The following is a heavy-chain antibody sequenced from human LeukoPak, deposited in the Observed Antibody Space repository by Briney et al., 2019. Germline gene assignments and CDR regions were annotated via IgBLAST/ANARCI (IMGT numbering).Heavy chain of an antibody. CDR3: ARVDNSGCVFDF. Sequence: SETLSLTCTVSGDSVSNDNYYWSWIRQPPGKGLEWIGYIYYTGSTNHNPSLYSRVTLSVDTSRNQFSLRLSSMTPADTAVYYRARVDNSGCVFDFWGLGTLVTVSS. J-gene: IGHJ4*02. D-gene: IGHD6-19*01. CDR1: GDSVSNDNYY. V-gene: IGHV4-61*01. CDR2: IYYTGST.